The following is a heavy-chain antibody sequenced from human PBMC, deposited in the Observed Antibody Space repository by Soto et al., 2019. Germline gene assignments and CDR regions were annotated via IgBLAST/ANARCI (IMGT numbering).Heavy chain of an antibody. CDR2: IRSKAYGGTT. D-gene: IGHD6-19*01. CDR1: GFTFGDYA. Sequence: PRLSCTASGFTFGDYAMSWFRQAPGKGLEWVGFIRSKAYGGTTEYAASVKGRFTISRDDSKSIAYLQMNSLKTEDTAVYYCTRVTSSGWYPTDFDYWGQGTLVTVSS. V-gene: IGHV3-49*03. CDR3: TRVTSSGWYPTDFDY. J-gene: IGHJ4*02.